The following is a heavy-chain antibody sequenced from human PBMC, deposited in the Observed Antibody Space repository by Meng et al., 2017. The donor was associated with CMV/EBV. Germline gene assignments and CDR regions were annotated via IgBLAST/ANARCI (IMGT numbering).Heavy chain of an antibody. CDR1: GFTISSYW. D-gene: IGHD1-14*01. CDR3: ARSRTGFCWYCFDF. J-gene: IGHJ4*02. V-gene: IGHV3-7*01. CDR2: IKQDGSQK. Sequence: GESPKISCTASGFTISSYWMSWVRQAPGKGLEWVANIKQDGSQKYYVDSVKGRLTISSDNAKNSLYLQMNSLRAEDTAVYYCARSRTGFCWYCFDFWGQGTLVTVSS.